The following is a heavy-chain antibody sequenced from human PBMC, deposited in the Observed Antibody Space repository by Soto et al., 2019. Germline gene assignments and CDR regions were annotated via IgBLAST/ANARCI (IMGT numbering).Heavy chain of an antibody. Sequence: PSETLSLTCTVSGGSISSGGYYWSWIRQHPGKGLEWIGYIYYSGSTYYNPSLKSRVTISVDTSKSQFSLKLSSVTAADTAVYYCARGIGAPAARAKSNYYYYYMDVWGKGTTVTVSS. CDR3: ARGIGAPAARAKSNYYYYYMDV. CDR2: IYYSGST. D-gene: IGHD2-2*01. V-gene: IGHV4-31*03. J-gene: IGHJ6*03. CDR1: GGSISSGGYY.